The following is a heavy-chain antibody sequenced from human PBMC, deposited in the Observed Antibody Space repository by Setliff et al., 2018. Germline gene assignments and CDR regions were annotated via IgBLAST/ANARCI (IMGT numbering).Heavy chain of an antibody. J-gene: IGHJ4*02. Sequence: SETLSLTCTVSGGSISSGSYYWTWIRQPAGKGLEWIGRLHTSGSIDYNPSLKSRVTISVDTSKNQFSLRLRSVTAADTAVYFCARDNTMVGATDYWGLGTLVTVSS. V-gene: IGHV4-61*02. CDR1: GGSISSGSYY. D-gene: IGHD1-26*01. CDR2: LHTSGSI. CDR3: ARDNTMVGATDY.